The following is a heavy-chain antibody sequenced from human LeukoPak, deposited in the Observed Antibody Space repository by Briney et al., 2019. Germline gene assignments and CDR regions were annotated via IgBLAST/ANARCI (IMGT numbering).Heavy chain of an antibody. V-gene: IGHV3-53*01. CDR2: IYSGGST. D-gene: IGHD2-15*01. Sequence: GGSLRLSCAASGFTVSSNYMSRVRQAPGKGLEWVSVIYSGGSTYYADSVKGRFTISRDNSKNTLYLQMNSLRAEDTAVYYCATDRATQYFDYWGQGTLVSVSS. J-gene: IGHJ4*02. CDR3: ATDRATQYFDY. CDR1: GFTVSSNY.